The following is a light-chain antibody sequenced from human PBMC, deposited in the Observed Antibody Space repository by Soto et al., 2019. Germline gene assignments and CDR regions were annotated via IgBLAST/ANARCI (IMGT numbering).Light chain of an antibody. V-gene: IGLV2-8*01. CDR1: YNDVGGYKF. J-gene: IGLJ1*01. CDR3: SSYAGFDMAV. Sequence: QSALTPPPSASGSPGQSVNISCTGTYNDVGGYKFVSWYQKHSDKAPTLLIYKVTQRPSAVSDSNSRSKTATTPCLPVPGLQPEDYADYYCSSYAGFDMAVFGTGTKDIAL. CDR2: KVT.